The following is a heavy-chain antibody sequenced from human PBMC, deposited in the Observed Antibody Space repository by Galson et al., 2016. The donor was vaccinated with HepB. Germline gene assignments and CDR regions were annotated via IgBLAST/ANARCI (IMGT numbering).Heavy chain of an antibody. Sequence: SLRLSCAASGFSFSSHGMHWVRQAPGKGLEWVAVISYDGSNEFYGDSVKGRFTISRDNSKNTLSLQMNSLRVDDTAVYYCAKERAPYYYYGMDVWGQGTTVTVSS. V-gene: IGHV3-30*18. CDR2: ISYDGSNE. CDR3: AKERAPYYYYGMDV. CDR1: GFSFSSHG. J-gene: IGHJ6*02.